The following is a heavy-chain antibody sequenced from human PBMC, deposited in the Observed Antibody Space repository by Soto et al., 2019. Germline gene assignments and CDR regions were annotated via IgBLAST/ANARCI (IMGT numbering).Heavy chain of an antibody. Sequence: SGPTLVNPTPTLTLTCSFSGFSLTTRPVGVGWIRQSPGKALEWLAFAYWDDDNRYSPSLKSRLTVTKDTSKNQVVLTMTNMDPVDTATYYCGHRRHSSDWNGGFFDYWGQGTLVTVS. V-gene: IGHV2-5*02. CDR2: AYWDDDN. D-gene: IGHD3-22*01. CDR1: GFSLTTRPVG. CDR3: GHRRHSSDWNGGFFDY. J-gene: IGHJ4*02.